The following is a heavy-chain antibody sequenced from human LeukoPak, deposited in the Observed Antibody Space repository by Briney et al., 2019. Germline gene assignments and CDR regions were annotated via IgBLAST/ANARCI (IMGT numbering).Heavy chain of an antibody. Sequence: GGSLRLSCAASGFTFNSYGMHWVRQAPGKGLEWVSAISGSGSSTYYADSVKGRFTISRDNSKNTLYLQMNSLRAEDTAVYYCAKDWEHYYYDSSGYYEESDYWGQGTLVTVSS. CDR3: AKDWEHYYYDSSGYYEESDY. V-gene: IGHV3-23*01. CDR1: GFTFNSYG. J-gene: IGHJ4*02. CDR2: ISGSGSST. D-gene: IGHD3-22*01.